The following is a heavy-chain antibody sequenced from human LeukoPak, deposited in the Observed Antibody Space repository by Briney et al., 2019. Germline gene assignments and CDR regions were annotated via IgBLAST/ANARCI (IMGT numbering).Heavy chain of an antibody. CDR3: ARLDGSGWSNYYYYYGMDV. D-gene: IGHD6-19*01. J-gene: IGHJ6*02. CDR2: IYPGDSDT. V-gene: IGHV5-51*01. CDR1: GYSFTSYW. Sequence: GESLKISCKGSGYSFTSYWIGWVRQMPGKGLEWMGIIYPGDSDTRYSPSFQGQVTTSADKSISTAYLQWSSLKASDTAMYYCARLDGSGWSNYYYYYGMDVWDQGTTVTVSS.